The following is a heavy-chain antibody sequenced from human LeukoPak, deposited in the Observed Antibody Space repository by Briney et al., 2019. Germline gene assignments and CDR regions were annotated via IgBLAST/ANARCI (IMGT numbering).Heavy chain of an antibody. D-gene: IGHD3-3*01. CDR2: IIPILGTA. CDR1: GGTFSSYA. J-gene: IGHJ6*02. V-gene: IGHV1-69*13. CDR3: ARGLNQYYDFWSGYWSYYYYGMDV. Sequence: SVKVSCKASGGTFSSYAISWVRQAPGQGLEWMGGIIPILGTANYAQKSQGRVTITADESTSTAYMELSSLRSEDTAVYYCARGLNQYYDFWSGYWSYYYYGMDVWGQGTTVTVSS.